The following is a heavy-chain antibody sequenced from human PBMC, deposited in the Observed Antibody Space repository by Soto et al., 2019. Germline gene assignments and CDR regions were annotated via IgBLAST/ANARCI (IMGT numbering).Heavy chain of an antibody. J-gene: IGHJ4*02. V-gene: IGHV4-59*08. Sequence: PSETLSLTCAVSGGSISNYYWSWIRQPPGKGLEWIGYVFYTGSTKYNPSLKSRVTISIDTSKNQFSLRLSSVTAADTAVYYCARLHSTSSVRDFWGQGTLVTVSS. CDR3: ARLHSTSSVRDF. CDR1: GGSISNYY. D-gene: IGHD2-2*01. CDR2: VFYTGST.